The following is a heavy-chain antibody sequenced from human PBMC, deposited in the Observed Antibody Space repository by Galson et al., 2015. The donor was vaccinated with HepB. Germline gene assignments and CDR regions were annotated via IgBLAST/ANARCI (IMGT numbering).Heavy chain of an antibody. V-gene: IGHV3-23*01. J-gene: IGHJ4*02. CDR3: AKMQGYFDY. Sequence: SLRLSCAASGFIFSSYGVAWVRQAPGKGPEWVSVITGSGDKTYYADSVKGRFTISRDNSKNTLYLQMNSLRADDAAVYYCAKMQGYFDYWGQGTLVTVSS. CDR1: GFIFSSYG. CDR2: ITGSGDKT.